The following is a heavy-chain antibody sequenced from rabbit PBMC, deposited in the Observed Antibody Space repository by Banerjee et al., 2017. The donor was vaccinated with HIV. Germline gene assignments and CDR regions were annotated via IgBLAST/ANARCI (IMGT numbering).Heavy chain of an antibody. Sequence: QEQLEESGGDLVKPGASLTLTCKASGFSFSNRYVMCWVRQAPGKGLEVVACIITSSGSTWYASWVNGRFTISKSTSLNTVDLKMTSLTAADTATYFCASSGYAGYGYFNLWGPGTLVTVS. D-gene: IGHD8-1*01. J-gene: IGHJ4*01. CDR1: GFSFSNRYV. CDR2: IITSSGST. V-gene: IGHV1S43*01. CDR3: ASSGYAGYGYFNL.